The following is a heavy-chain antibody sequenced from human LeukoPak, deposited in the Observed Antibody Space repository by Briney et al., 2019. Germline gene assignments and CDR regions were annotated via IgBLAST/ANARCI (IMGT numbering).Heavy chain of an antibody. V-gene: IGHV3-30*18. Sequence: GGSLRLSCAASGFTFNNYGMHWVRQASGKGLEWVAVIPYDGRNEYYADSVKGRFTISRDNSKTTLYLQMNSLRAEDTAVYYCAKGSTVIPDYWGQGTLVTVSS. CDR1: GFTFNNYG. CDR3: AKGSTVIPDY. CDR2: IPYDGRNE. D-gene: IGHD4-11*01. J-gene: IGHJ4*02.